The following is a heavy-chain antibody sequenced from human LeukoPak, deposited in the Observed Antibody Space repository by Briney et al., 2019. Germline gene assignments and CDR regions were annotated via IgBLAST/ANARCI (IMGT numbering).Heavy chain of an antibody. CDR2: IYPGDSDT. CDR3: ARDREDTVPGAFDI. Sequence: LGESLKISCKGSGYSVTSYWIGWVRQMSGKGLEWMGIIYPGDSDTRYSPSFQGQVTISADKSISTAYLQWSSLKASDTAMYYCARDREDTVPGAFDIWGQGTMVTVSS. D-gene: IGHD2-15*01. J-gene: IGHJ3*02. V-gene: IGHV5-51*01. CDR1: GYSVTSYW.